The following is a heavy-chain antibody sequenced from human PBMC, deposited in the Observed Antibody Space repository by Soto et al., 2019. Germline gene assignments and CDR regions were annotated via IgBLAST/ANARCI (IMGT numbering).Heavy chain of an antibody. CDR2: IIPIFGTA. CDR3: ARGWTGGLYAFDI. D-gene: IGHD7-27*01. Sequence: SVKVSCKASGGTFSSYAISWVRQAPGQGLEWMGGIIPIFGTANYAQKFQGRVTITADESTSTAYMALSSLRSEDTAVYYCARGWTGGLYAFDIWGQGTMVTVSS. CDR1: GGTFSSYA. J-gene: IGHJ3*02. V-gene: IGHV1-69*13.